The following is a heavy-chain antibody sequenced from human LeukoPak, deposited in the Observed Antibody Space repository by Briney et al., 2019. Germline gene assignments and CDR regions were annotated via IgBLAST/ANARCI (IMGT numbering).Heavy chain of an antibody. V-gene: IGHV4-59*01. D-gene: IGHD4-11*01. CDR3: ARGFYSPAY. CDR1: GGSISSYY. Sequence: SETLSLTCTVSGGSISSYYWSWIRQPPGKGLEWIGYIYYSGSTNYNPSLKSRVTISVDTSKNQFSLKLSSVTAADTAIYYCARGFYSPAYWGQGTLVTVSS. CDR2: IYYSGST. J-gene: IGHJ4*02.